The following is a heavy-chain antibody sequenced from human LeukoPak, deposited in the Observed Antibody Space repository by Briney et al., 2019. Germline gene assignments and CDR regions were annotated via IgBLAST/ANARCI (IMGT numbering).Heavy chain of an antibody. J-gene: IGHJ5*02. D-gene: IGHD6-13*01. V-gene: IGHV4-59*01. CDR2: IYYSGST. Sequence: PSETLSLTCTVSGGSISSYYWSWIRQPPGKGLEWFGYIYYSGSTNYNPSLKSRITISVDTSKNQFSLKLSSVTAADAAVYYCARAIAAAGTFWFDPWGQGTLVTVSS. CDR3: ARAIAAAGTFWFDP. CDR1: GGSISSYY.